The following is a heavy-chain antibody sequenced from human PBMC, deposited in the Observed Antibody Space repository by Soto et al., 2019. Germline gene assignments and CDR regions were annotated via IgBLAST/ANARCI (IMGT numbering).Heavy chain of an antibody. D-gene: IGHD7-27*01. CDR2: ISSNGGST. CDR1: GFTFSSYA. Sequence: GGSLRLSCAASGFTFSSYAMHWVRQAPGKGLEYVSAISSNGGSTYYANSVKGRFTISRDNSKNTLYLQMDSLRAEDMAVYYCARALGYAFDIWGQGTMVTVSS. CDR3: ARALGYAFDI. V-gene: IGHV3-64*01. J-gene: IGHJ3*02.